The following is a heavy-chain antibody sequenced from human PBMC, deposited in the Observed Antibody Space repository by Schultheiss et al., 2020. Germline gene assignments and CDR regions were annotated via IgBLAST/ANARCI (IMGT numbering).Heavy chain of an antibody. J-gene: IGHJ6*02. CDR1: GFTFDDYA. Sequence: GGSLRLSCAASGFTFDDYAMHWVRQAPGKGLEWVSAISGSGGSTYYADSVKGRFTISRDNSKNTLYLQMNSLRAEDTAVYYCARDDFWSGAYYYYGMDVWGRGTTVTVSS. CDR3: ARDDFWSGAYYYYGMDV. D-gene: IGHD3-3*01. CDR2: ISGSGGST. V-gene: IGHV3-23*01.